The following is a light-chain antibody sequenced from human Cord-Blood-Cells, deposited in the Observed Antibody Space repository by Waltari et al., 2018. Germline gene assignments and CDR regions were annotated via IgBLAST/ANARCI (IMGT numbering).Light chain of an antibody. J-gene: IGLJ3*02. V-gene: IGLV2-14*01. CDR2: EVS. CDR3: SSYTSSSTWV. Sequence: SALTQPASLSGSPGQSITISCPGTRRDVAGYNFGSWYQHHPGKAPKLMFYEVSNRPSGVSNRFAGSKSGNTASLTISGLQAEDEADYYCSSYTSSSTWVFGGGTKLTVL. CDR1: RRDVAGYNF.